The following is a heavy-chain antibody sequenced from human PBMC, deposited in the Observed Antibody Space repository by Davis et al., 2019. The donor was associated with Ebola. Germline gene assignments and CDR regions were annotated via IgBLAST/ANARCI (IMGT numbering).Heavy chain of an antibody. CDR1: PYIFTSYS. CDR2: LNAGTRNP. J-gene: IGHJ1*01. D-gene: IGHD1-7*01. V-gene: IGHV1-3*01. Sequence: SVPDTFKASPYIFTSYSIHWVRQAPAQRLEGMVWLNAGTRNPNYSQKFQGRVTITRDTSASTAYMELSSLRSEDTAVYYCARDSFLKLELLSPNDEYFQHWGQGTLVTVSS. CDR3: ARDSFLKLELLSPNDEYFQH.